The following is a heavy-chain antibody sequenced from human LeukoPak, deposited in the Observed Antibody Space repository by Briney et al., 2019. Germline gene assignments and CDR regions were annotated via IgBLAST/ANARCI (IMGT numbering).Heavy chain of an antibody. CDR3: ARYYDSTGSFDY. J-gene: IGHJ4*02. V-gene: IGHV4-34*01. CDR1: GGSFSGYY. D-gene: IGHD3-22*01. CDR2: INHSGST. Sequence: SETLSLTCAVYGGSFSGYYWSWIRQPPGKGLEWIGEINHSGSTNYNPSLKSRVTISVDTSKNQFSLKLSSVTAADTAVYYCARYYDSTGSFDYWGQGTLVTVSS.